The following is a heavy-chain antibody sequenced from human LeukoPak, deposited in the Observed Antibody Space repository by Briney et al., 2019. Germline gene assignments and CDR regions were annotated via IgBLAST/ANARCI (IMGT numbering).Heavy chain of an antibody. D-gene: IGHD6-13*01. J-gene: IGHJ4*02. CDR3: ARGLYSSSWQGRARDY. CDR2: TNHSGST. Sequence: KPSETLSLTCAVYGGSFSGYYRSWIRQPPGKGLEWIGETNHSGSTNYNPSLKSRVTISVDTSKNQFSLKLSSVTAADTAVYYCARGLYSSSWQGRARDYWGQGTLVTVSS. V-gene: IGHV4-34*01. CDR1: GGSFSGYY.